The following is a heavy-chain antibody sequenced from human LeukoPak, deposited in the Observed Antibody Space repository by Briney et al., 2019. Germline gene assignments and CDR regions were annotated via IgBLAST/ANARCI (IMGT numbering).Heavy chain of an antibody. CDR2: IYHSGST. CDR1: GGSISSGGYS. D-gene: IGHD6-19*01. V-gene: IGHV4-30-2*01. CDR3: ARHSAVAGSDY. Sequence: SQTLSLTCAVSGGSISSGGYSWSWIRQPPGKGLEWIGYIYHSGSTYYNPSLKSRVTISVDRSKNQFSLKLCSVTAADTAVYYCARHSAVAGSDYWGQGTLVTVSS. J-gene: IGHJ4*02.